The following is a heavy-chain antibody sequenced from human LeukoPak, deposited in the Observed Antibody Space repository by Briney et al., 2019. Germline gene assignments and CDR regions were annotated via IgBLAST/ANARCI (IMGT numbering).Heavy chain of an antibody. V-gene: IGHV3-15*07. CDR2: IKSKTDGGTT. J-gene: IGHJ4*02. CDR3: TADSSGWYDY. CDR1: GFTFSSYA. Sequence: GGSLRLSCAASGFTFSSYAMHWVRQAPGKGLEWVGRIKSKTDGGTTDYAAPVKGRFTISRDDSKNTLYLQMNSLKTEDTAVYYCTADSSGWYDYWGQGTLVTVSS. D-gene: IGHD6-19*01.